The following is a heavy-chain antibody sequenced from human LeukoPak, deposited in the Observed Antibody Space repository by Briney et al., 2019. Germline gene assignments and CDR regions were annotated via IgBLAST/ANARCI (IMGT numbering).Heavy chain of an antibody. Sequence: GGSLRLSCIVSGFTFSIHGMHWVRQAPGKGLEWVAVISFDVTTKYYADSVKGRFTISRDNSKNTLYLEMNSLRFEDTAVYYCATTYYHFWSFDPWGQGTLVTVSS. V-gene: IGHV3-30*03. CDR2: ISFDVTTK. CDR3: ATTYYHFWSFDP. D-gene: IGHD3-3*01. CDR1: GFTFSIHG. J-gene: IGHJ5*02.